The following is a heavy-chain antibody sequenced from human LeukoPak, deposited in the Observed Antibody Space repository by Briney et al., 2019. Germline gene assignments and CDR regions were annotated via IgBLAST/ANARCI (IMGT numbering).Heavy chain of an antibody. Sequence: SETLSLTCTVSGGSISSSSYDWGWIRQPPGKGLGLIGSIDYSGSTYYNPSVKRRVTISVDTSKNQFSRQLSSVTAADTAVYYCARRGPNYYDSSGYFTDAFDIWGQGTMVTVSS. CDR3: ARRGPNYYDSSGYFTDAFDI. CDR1: GGSISSSSYD. V-gene: IGHV4-39*01. D-gene: IGHD3-22*01. J-gene: IGHJ3*02. CDR2: IDYSGST.